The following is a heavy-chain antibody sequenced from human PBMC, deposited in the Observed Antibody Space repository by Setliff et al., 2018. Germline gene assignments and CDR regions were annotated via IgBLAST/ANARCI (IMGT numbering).Heavy chain of an antibody. CDR1: GGSVNDYY. CDR2: SYYLGAT. CDR3: PSVTTWGLLLLFDP. J-gene: IGHJ5*02. D-gene: IGHD2-21*01. V-gene: IGHV4-59*02. Sequence: SETLSLTCTVSGGSVNDYYWSWIRRPPGKGLEWIGYSYYLGATKYTPSLKGRVSISVDTAENQVSLKLNSLTAADTSVYSCPSVTTWGLLLLFDPWGQGMLVTVSS.